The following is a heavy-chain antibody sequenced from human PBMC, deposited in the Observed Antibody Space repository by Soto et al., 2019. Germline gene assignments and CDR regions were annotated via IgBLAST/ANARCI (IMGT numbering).Heavy chain of an antibody. J-gene: IGHJ3*02. CDR2: ISSSSSYI. D-gene: IGHD6-19*01. CDR1: GFTFSSYS. CDR3: ARDPIQWLVEYAFDI. Sequence: SGGSLRLSCAASGFTFSSYSMNWVRQAPGKGLEWVSSISSSSSYIYYADSVKGRFTISRDNAKNSLYLQMNSLRAEDTAVYYCARDPIQWLVEYAFDIRGQGTMVTVSS. V-gene: IGHV3-21*01.